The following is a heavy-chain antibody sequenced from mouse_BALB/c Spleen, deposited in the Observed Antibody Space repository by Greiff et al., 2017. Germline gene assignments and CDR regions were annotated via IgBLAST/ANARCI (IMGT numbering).Heavy chain of an antibody. J-gene: IGHJ4*01. V-gene: IGHV14-4*02. D-gene: IGHD2-4*01. Sequence: VQLQQSGAELVRSGASVKLSCTASGFNIKDYYMHWVQQRPEQGLEWIGWIDPENGDTEYAPKFQGKATMTADTSSNTAYLQLSSLTSEDTAVYYCNARDDYDGRVYAMDYWGQGTSVTVSS. CDR3: NARDDYDGRVYAMDY. CDR1: GFNIKDYY. CDR2: IDPENGDT.